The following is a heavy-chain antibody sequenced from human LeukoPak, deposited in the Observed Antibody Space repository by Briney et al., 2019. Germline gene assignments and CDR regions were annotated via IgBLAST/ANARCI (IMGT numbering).Heavy chain of an antibody. D-gene: IGHD6-13*01. CDR1: GSTFDDYG. Sequence: GGSLRLSCAASGSTFDDYGMSWVRQAPGKGLEWVSGINWNGGSTGYADSVKGRFTISRDNSKNTLYLQMNSLRAEDTAVYYCARGRYSSSWYFAYWGQGTLVTVSS. CDR3: ARGRYSSSWYFAY. CDR2: INWNGGST. J-gene: IGHJ4*02. V-gene: IGHV3-20*04.